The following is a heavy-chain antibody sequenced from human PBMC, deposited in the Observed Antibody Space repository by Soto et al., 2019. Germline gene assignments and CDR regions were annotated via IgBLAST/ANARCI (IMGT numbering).Heavy chain of an antibody. CDR1: GGSISSYY. J-gene: IGHJ5*02. D-gene: IGHD3-9*01. CDR3: ARGRGYAILTGYYGWFVP. CDR2: IYYSGST. V-gene: IGHV4-59*01. Sequence: SETLSLTCTVSGGSISSYYWSWIRQPPGKGLEWIGYIYYSGSTNYNPSLKSRVTISVDTSKNQFSLKLSSVTAADTAVYYCARGRGYAILTGYYGWFVPWCQGTLLTVFS.